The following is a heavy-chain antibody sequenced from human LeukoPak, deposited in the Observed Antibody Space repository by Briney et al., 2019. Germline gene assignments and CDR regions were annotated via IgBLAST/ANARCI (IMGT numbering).Heavy chain of an antibody. CDR3: ARDYFGAAPALYYFDN. CDR1: GFTFSSYA. Sequence: GRSLRLSCAASGFTFSSYAMHWVRQAPGKGLEWVAVISYDGSNKYYADSVKGRFTISRDNSKNTLYLQMNSLRAEDTAVYYCARDYFGAAPALYYFDNWGQGTLVTVSS. CDR2: ISYDGSNK. D-gene: IGHD3-3*01. V-gene: IGHV3-30-3*01. J-gene: IGHJ4*02.